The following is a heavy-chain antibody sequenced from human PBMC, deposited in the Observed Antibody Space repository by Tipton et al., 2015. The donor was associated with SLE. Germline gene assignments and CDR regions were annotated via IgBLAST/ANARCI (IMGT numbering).Heavy chain of an antibody. V-gene: IGHV3-33*06. Sequence: SLRLSCAASGFSFSNHGMHWVRQAPGKGLEWVAVIWFDGSNQYSADSVKGRFIISRDNSKNTLYLQMNSLRAEDTAVYYCAKDAFYASGWLDLWGQGTLVSVSS. CDR3: AKDAFYASGWLDL. J-gene: IGHJ5*02. CDR1: GFSFSNHG. CDR2: IWFDGSNQ. D-gene: IGHD2/OR15-2a*01.